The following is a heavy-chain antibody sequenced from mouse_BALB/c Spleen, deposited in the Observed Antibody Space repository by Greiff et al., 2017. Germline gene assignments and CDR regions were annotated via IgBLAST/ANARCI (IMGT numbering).Heavy chain of an antibody. Sequence: EVKVVESGGGLVQPGGSRKLSCAASGFTFSDYGMAWVRQAPGKGPEWVAFISNLAYSIYYADTVTGRFTISRENAKNTLYLEMSSLRSEDTAMYYCARDLTEGAMDYWGQGTSVTVSS. V-gene: IGHV5-15*02. D-gene: IGHD1-3*01. CDR2: ISNLAYSI. J-gene: IGHJ4*01. CDR1: GFTFSDYG. CDR3: ARDLTEGAMDY.